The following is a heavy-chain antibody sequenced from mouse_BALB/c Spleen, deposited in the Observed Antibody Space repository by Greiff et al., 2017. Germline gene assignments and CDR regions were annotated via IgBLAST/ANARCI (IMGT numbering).Heavy chain of an antibody. V-gene: IGHV5-4*02. CDR3: ARGGLLLYYYAMDY. D-gene: IGHD2-3*01. Sequence: EVMLVESGGGLVKPGGSLKLSCAASGFTFSDYYMYWVRQTPEKRLECVATISDGGSYTYYPDSVKGRFTISRVNAKNNLYLQMSSLKSEDTAMYYCARGGLLLYYYAMDYWGQGTSVTVSS. CDR2: ISDGGSYT. J-gene: IGHJ4*01. CDR1: GFTFSDYY.